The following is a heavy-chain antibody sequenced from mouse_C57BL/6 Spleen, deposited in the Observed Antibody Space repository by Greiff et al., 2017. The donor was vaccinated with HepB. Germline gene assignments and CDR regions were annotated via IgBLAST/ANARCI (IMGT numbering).Heavy chain of an antibody. Sequence: EVHLVESGGGLVKPGGSLKLSCAASGFTFSDYGMHWVRQAPEKGLEWVAYISSGSSTIYYADTVKGRFTISRDNAKNTLFLQMTSLRSEDTAMYYCARRDYGSSYLFFDYWGQGTTLTVSS. CDR2: ISSGSSTI. V-gene: IGHV5-17*01. CDR3: ARRDYGSSYLFFDY. J-gene: IGHJ2*01. CDR1: GFTFSDYG. D-gene: IGHD1-1*01.